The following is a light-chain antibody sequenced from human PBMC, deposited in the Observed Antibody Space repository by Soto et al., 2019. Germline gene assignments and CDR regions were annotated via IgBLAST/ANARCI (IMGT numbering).Light chain of an antibody. CDR3: QQYCSSPMYT. CDR2: GAS. CDR1: QSVSSSY. V-gene: IGKV3-20*01. Sequence: EIVLTQSPGTLSLSPGERATLSCRASQSVSSSYLAWYQQKPGQAPRLLIYGASARATGIPDRFSGSGSGTDFTLSISRLEPEDFAVYYWQQYCSSPMYTFGQGTKLEIK. J-gene: IGKJ2*01.